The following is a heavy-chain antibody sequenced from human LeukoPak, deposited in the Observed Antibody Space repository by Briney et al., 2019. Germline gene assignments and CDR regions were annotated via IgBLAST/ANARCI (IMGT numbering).Heavy chain of an antibody. CDR3: ARVKKIVGATMYFDY. J-gene: IGHJ4*02. V-gene: IGHV3-30-3*01. Sequence: GGSLRLSCAASGFTFSSYAMHWVRQAPGKGLEWVAVISYDGSNKYYADSVKGRFTISRDNAKNSLYLQMNSLRAEDTAVYYCARVKKIVGATMYFDYWGQGTLVTVSS. D-gene: IGHD1-26*01. CDR2: ISYDGSNK. CDR1: GFTFSSYA.